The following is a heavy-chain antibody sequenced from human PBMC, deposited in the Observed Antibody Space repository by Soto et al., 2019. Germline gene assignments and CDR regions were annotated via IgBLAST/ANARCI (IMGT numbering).Heavy chain of an antibody. V-gene: IGHV1-69*12. D-gene: IGHD5-18*01. J-gene: IGHJ4*02. CDR3: ANHGYSYGDPLAY. Sequence: QVQLVQSGAEVKKPGSSVKVSCKASGGTFSSYAISWVRQAPGQGLEWMGGIIPIFGTANYAQKFQGGVTITEEEXTSTAYMELSSLRSEDTAVYYCANHGYSYGDPLAYWGQGTLVTVSS. CDR1: GGTFSSYA. CDR2: IIPIFGTA.